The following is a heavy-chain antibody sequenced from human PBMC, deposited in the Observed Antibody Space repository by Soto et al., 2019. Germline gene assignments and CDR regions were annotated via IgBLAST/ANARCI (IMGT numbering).Heavy chain of an antibody. J-gene: IGHJ4*02. D-gene: IGHD5-12*01. CDR1: DGSISSYY. Sequence: SETLSLTCAVSDGSISSYYWSWIRQPPGQGLEWIGYIHYSGSTNYNPALTSRVTMSVDTSKNQFSLKVSSVTAADMAVYYCARTESSGYFFFDSWGQGTLVTVSS. CDR2: IHYSGST. V-gene: IGHV4-59*01. CDR3: ARTESSGYFFFDS.